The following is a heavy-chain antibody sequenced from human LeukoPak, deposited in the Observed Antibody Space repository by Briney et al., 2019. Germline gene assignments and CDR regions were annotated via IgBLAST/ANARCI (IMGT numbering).Heavy chain of an antibody. D-gene: IGHD6-6*01. CDR2: ISDSGGAT. J-gene: IGHJ4*02. Sequence: GSLRLSCAASGFNFSTYAMTWVRQAPGKGLEWVSTISDSGGATYHADSVRGRFTISRDNSKNTLYLQMNSLRADDTAVYFCAKGITARLHSFDYWGQGTLVAVSS. V-gene: IGHV3-23*01. CDR3: AKGITARLHSFDY. CDR1: GFNFSTYA.